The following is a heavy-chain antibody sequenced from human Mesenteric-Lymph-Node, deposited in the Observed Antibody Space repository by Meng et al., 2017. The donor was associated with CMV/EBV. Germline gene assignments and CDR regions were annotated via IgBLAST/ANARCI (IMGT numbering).Heavy chain of an antibody. CDR2: INSTGGIV. D-gene: IGHD4/OR15-4a*01. CDR3: ARGQRGASYFAY. V-gene: IGHV3-11*01. J-gene: IGHJ4*02. Sequence: GGSLRLSCAASGFTFSGYYMSWIRQAPGKGLEWLSYINSTGGIVFYADSVRGRFTISRDNAKNLLFLQMNSLRDDDTAVYYCARGQRGASYFAYWGRGTLVTVSS. CDR1: GFTFSGYY.